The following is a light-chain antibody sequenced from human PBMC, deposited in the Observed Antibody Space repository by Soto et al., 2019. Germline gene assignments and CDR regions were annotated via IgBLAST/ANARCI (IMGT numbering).Light chain of an antibody. CDR3: QQYDNLIT. J-gene: IGKJ5*01. CDR2: DAS. CDR1: QDISNY. Sequence: DIQMTQSPSSLSASVGDRVTITCQASQDISNYLNWYQQKPGKSPKLLIYDASNLETGVPSRFSGNGSETDFTFTISSLQPEDIATYYCQQYDNLITFGQGTRLEIK. V-gene: IGKV1-33*01.